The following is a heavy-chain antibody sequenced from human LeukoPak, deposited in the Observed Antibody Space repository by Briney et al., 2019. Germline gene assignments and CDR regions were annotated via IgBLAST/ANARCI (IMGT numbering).Heavy chain of an antibody. V-gene: IGHV1-3*01. CDR3: ASGSAPYDSSGYYHAPWF. Sequence: ASVKVSCKASGYTFTSYAMHWVRQAPGQRLEWMGWINAGNGNTKYSQRFQGRVTITRDTSASTAYMELSSLRSEDTAVYYCASGSAPYDSSGYYHAPWFWGQGTLVTVSS. CDR2: INAGNGNT. D-gene: IGHD3-22*01. J-gene: IGHJ4*02. CDR1: GYTFTSYA.